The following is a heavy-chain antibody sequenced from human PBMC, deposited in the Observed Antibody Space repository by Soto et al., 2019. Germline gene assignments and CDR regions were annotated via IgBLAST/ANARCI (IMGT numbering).Heavy chain of an antibody. D-gene: IGHD3-22*01. V-gene: IGHV1-69*13. CDR3: ARGPQTLFEVSRPNYYDSSVSLYYGMDV. Sequence: SVKVSCKASGGTFSSYAISWVRQAPGQGLEWMGGVIPILGTTNYAQKFQGRVTITADETTSTAYMELSRLRSDDTAVYYCARGPQTLFEVSRPNYYDSSVSLYYGMDVWGQGTTVTVSS. J-gene: IGHJ6*02. CDR2: VIPILGTT. CDR1: GGTFSSYA.